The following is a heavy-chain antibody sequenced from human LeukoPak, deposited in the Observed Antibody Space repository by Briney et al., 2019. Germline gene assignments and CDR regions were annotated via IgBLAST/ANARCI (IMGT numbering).Heavy chain of an antibody. D-gene: IGHD4-23*01. CDR3: ARDYGGSSPFDY. CDR2: IKQDGSEE. V-gene: IGHV3-7*01. Sequence: GGSLRLSCAASGFTFSNYWMTWVRQAPGKGLEWVANIKQDGSEEYYVDSVKGRFTISRDNTKNSLYLQMNSLRAEDTAVYYCARDYGGSSPFDYWGQGTLVTVSS. J-gene: IGHJ4*02. CDR1: GFTFSNYW.